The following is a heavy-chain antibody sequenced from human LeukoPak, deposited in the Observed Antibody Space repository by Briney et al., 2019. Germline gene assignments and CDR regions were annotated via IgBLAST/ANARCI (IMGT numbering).Heavy chain of an antibody. Sequence: GGSLRLSCTASGFSVSNNYMSWVRQAPGKGLEWVSVIYTGGSTYYADSVKGRFTISRDNSKNTLYLQMNSLRAEDTAVYYYAKDPRRSNYDFWSGYSDWFDPWGQGTLVTVSS. CDR3: AKDPRRSNYDFWSGYSDWFDP. CDR1: GFSVSNNY. D-gene: IGHD3-3*01. J-gene: IGHJ5*02. CDR2: IYTGGST. V-gene: IGHV3-53*05.